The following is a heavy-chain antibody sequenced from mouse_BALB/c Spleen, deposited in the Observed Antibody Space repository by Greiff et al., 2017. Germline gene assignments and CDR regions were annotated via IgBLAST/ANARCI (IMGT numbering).Heavy chain of an antibody. D-gene: IGHD1-2*01. Sequence: QVQLQQSGAELARPGASVKLSCKASGYTFTSYWMQWVKQRPGQGLEWIGAIYPGDGDTRYTQKFKGKATLTADKSSSTAYMQLSSLASEDSAVYYSARCSHCYGYGAWFAYWGQGTLVTVSA. V-gene: IGHV1-87*01. CDR2: IYPGDGDT. J-gene: IGHJ3*01. CDR3: ARCSHCYGYGAWFAY. CDR1: GYTFTSYW.